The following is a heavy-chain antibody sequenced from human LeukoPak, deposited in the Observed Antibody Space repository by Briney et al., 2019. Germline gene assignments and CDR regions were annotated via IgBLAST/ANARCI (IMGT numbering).Heavy chain of an antibody. Sequence: GGSLRLSCAASGFTFRSYDMHWVRQATGKGLQWVSGIGTAGEIYYPGSVKGRFTISRENAKNSLYLQMNSLRAGDTAVYYCARAAYSSTWYSRYFDLWGRGTLVTVSS. J-gene: IGHJ2*01. CDR3: ARAAYSSTWYSRYFDL. V-gene: IGHV3-13*01. CDR1: GFTFRSYD. CDR2: IGTAGEI. D-gene: IGHD6-13*01.